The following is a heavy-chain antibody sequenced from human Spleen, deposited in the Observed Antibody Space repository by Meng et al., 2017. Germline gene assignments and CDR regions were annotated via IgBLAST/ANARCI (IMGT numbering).Heavy chain of an antibody. V-gene: IGHV3-11*01. D-gene: IGHD2-2*01. J-gene: IGHJ5*02. CDR3: ARVVGTKGWFDP. CDR2: ISTSGEII. CDR1: GFTFSGYD. Sequence: QGQLVESGGGLVKPGGSLRLSCPASGFTFSGYDMRWIRQAPGKGLEWVSYISTSGEIIYYSDSVKGRFSISRANAKNSLYLQMNSLRAEDTAMYYCARVVGTKGWFDPWGQGTLVTVFS.